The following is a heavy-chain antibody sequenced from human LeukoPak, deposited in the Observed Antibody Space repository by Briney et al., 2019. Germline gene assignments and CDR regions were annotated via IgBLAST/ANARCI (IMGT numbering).Heavy chain of an antibody. CDR3: ARKSGWNLDY. Sequence: PSGTLSLTCRVSGGFISTSNWWSWVRQSPGKGLEWIGEIYHSGSTNYNPSLKSRVTISVDKSKNQFSLRLNSVTGADTAVYYCARKSGWNLDYWGQGTLVAVSP. CDR2: IYHSGST. CDR1: GGFISTSNW. J-gene: IGHJ4*02. D-gene: IGHD6-19*01. V-gene: IGHV4-4*02.